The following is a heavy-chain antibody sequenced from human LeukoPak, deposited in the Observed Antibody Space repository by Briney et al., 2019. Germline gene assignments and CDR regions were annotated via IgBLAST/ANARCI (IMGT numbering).Heavy chain of an antibody. V-gene: IGHV1-18*01. CDR2: INSYNGNT. CDR1: RYILTSYG. D-gene: IGHD4-23*01. J-gene: IGHJ5*02. Sequence: ASVTVSFMSSRYILTSYGFSELRLAPGQGLDWMGWINSYNGNTNYPQKLQGRVTMTTDTSTKTAYMELRSMRSDDTAVYYCARDKGKTTLGGNGGWFAPWGQGTLVTVSS. CDR3: ARDKGKTTLGGNGGWFAP.